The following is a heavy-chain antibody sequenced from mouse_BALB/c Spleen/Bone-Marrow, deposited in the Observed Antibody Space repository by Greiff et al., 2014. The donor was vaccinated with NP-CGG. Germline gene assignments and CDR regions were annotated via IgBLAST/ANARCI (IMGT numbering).Heavy chain of an antibody. V-gene: IGHV1-54*03. CDR3: AREVRRNYAMDY. J-gene: IGHJ4*01. CDR1: GYAFTNYL. D-gene: IGHD2-14*01. Sequence: VQLQESGAELVRPGTSVKVSCKASGYAFTNYLIEWVKQRPGQGLEWIGVINPGSGGTNYNEEFKGKATMTADKSSSTAYMQLSSLTSDDSAVYFCAREVRRNYAMDYWGQGTSVTVSS. CDR2: INPGSGGT.